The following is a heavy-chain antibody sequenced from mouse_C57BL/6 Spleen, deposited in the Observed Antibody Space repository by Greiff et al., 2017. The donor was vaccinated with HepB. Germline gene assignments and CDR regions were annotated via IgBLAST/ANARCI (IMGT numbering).Heavy chain of an antibody. CDR2: INPGSGGT. D-gene: IGHD1-1*01. V-gene: IGHV1-54*01. CDR3: ARSPLLLRFPYYAMDY. J-gene: IGHJ4*01. CDR1: GYAFTNYL. Sequence: QVQLQQSGAELVRPGTSVKVSCKASGYAFTNYLIEWVKQRPGQGLEWIGVINPGSGGTNYNEKFKGKATLTADKSSSTAYMQLSSLTSEDSAVYFCARSPLLLRFPYYAMDYWGQGTSVTVSS.